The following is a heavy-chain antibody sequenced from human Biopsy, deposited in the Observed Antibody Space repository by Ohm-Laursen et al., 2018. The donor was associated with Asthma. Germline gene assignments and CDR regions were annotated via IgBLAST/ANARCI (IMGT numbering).Heavy chain of an antibody. CDR2: ISSVFGTT. J-gene: IGHJ4*02. CDR3: ARKAGSCISRTCYSLDF. D-gene: IGHD2-2*01. CDR1: GGTFNTYV. V-gene: IGHV1-69*13. Sequence: VKISCKSLGGTFNTYVIGWVRQAPGQGLEWMGGISSVFGTTTYPQKFQDRVTITADDSTSTVYMELSSLRSEDTAVYYCARKAGSCISRTCYSLDFWGQGTLVTVSS.